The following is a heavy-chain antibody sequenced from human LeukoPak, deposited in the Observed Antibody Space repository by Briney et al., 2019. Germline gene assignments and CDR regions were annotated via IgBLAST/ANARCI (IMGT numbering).Heavy chain of an antibody. J-gene: IGHJ5*02. CDR1: GFTFSSSG. Sequence: GGSLRLSCAASGFTFSSSGMHWVRQAPGKGLEWVTVILYNGSNKYYADSVKGRFTISRDNSKNTLYLQMNSLRVEDTAVYYCARAGGYCSGGSCYRGYSWFDPWGQGTLVTVSS. CDR2: ILYNGSNK. CDR3: ARAGGYCSGGSCYRGYSWFDP. D-gene: IGHD2-15*01. V-gene: IGHV3-33*01.